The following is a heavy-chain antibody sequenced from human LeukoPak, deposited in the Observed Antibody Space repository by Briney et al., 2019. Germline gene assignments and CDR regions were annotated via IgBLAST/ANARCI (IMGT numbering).Heavy chain of an antibody. V-gene: IGHV3-21*01. Sequence: GGSLRLSCAASGFTFSSNSMNWVRQAPGKGLEWVSSISSSSDYIYYADLVKGRFTISRDNAKNSLYLQMNSLRAEDTAVYYCARGSAVTNTGYYWGQGTLVTVSS. CDR1: GFTFSSNS. CDR2: ISSSSDYI. J-gene: IGHJ4*02. CDR3: ARGSAVTNTGYY. D-gene: IGHD2-8*02.